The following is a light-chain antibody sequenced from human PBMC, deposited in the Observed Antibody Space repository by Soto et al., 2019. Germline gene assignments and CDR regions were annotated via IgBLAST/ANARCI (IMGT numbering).Light chain of an antibody. J-gene: IGKJ4*01. CDR2: GTS. CDR1: QSVRDN. CDR3: QQYNEWPIT. Sequence: IVMTQSPATLSVSPGERATLSCRASQSVRDNLAWYQQKPGQAPRLLIYGTSIRSTNLPARISGSGSETEFTLTIGSLQSEDFAVYYCQQYNEWPITFGGGTKVEIK. V-gene: IGKV3-15*01.